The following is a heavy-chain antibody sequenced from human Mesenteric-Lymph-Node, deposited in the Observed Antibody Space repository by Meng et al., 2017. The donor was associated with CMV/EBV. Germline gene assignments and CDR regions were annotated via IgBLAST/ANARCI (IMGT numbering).Heavy chain of an antibody. CDR2: IYYIGSP. D-gene: IGHD6-19*01. V-gene: IGHV4-39*01. Sequence: SETLSLTCTVSGGSIISSGYYWGWIRQPPGKGLEWTGSIYYIGSPYYNASLESRVTVSIDTSKNQFSLRLSSVTAADTAVYYCARNLYSNGSNWFDPWGQGTLVTVSS. J-gene: IGHJ5*02. CDR3: ARNLYSNGSNWFDP. CDR1: GGSIISSGYY.